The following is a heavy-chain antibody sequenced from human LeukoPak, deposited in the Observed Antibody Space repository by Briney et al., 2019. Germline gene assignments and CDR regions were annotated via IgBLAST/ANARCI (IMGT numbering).Heavy chain of an antibody. V-gene: IGHV4-39*07. D-gene: IGHD3-10*01. Sequence: PSETLSLTCTVSGGSISSSSYYWGWIRQPPGKGLEWIGSIYYSGGTYYNPSLKSRVTISVDTSKNQFSLKLSSVTAADTAVYYCARGRSDGRGVITREFDYWGQGTLVTVSS. CDR3: ARGRSDGRGVITREFDY. CDR2: IYYSGGT. CDR1: GGSISSSSYY. J-gene: IGHJ4*02.